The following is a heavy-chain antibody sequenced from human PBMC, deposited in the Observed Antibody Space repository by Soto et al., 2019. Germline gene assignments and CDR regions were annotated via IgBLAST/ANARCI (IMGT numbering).Heavy chain of an antibody. V-gene: IGHV4-31*03. CDR3: ARDPTRPRESGYDGGLAFDI. CDR2: IYYSGST. J-gene: IGHJ3*02. D-gene: IGHD5-12*01. CDR1: GGSISSGGYY. Sequence: QVQLQESSPGLVKPSQTLSLTCTVSGGSISSGGYYWSWIRQHPGKGLEWIEYIYYSGSTYYNPSLKSRVTTSVDTSKNQFSLKLSSVTAADTAVYYCARDPTRPRESGYDGGLAFDIWGQGTMVTVSS.